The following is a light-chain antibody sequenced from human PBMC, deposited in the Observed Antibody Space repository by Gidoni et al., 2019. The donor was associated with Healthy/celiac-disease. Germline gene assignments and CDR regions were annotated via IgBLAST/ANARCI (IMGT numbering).Light chain of an antibody. V-gene: IGKV1-9*01. Sequence: DIQLTQSPSLLSASVGDRVTITCRASQGISSYLAWYQQNPGKAPKLLIYAASTLQSGVPSRFSGSGSGTEFTLTISSLQPEDFATYYCQQLNSFXGXTKVEIK. CDR2: AAS. J-gene: IGKJ4*01. CDR3: QQLNS. CDR1: QGISSY.